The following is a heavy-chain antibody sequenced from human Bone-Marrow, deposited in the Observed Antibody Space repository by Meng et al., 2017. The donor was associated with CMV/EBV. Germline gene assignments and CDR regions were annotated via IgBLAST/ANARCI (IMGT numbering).Heavy chain of an antibody. J-gene: IGHJ6*02. CDR1: GGSFSGYY. V-gene: IGHV4-34*01. Sequence: SETLSLTCAVYGGSFSGYYWSWIRQPPGKGLEWIGEINHSGSTNYNPSLKSRVTISVDTSKNQFSLRLSSVTAADTAVYYCARDYGMDVWGQGTTVTVSS. CDR3: ARDYGMDV. CDR2: INHSGST.